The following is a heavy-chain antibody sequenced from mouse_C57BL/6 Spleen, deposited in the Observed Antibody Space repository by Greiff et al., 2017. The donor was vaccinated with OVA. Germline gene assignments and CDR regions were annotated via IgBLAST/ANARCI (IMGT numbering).Heavy chain of an antibody. CDR2: IDPSDSYT. V-gene: IGHV1-59*01. J-gene: IGHJ2*01. D-gene: IGHD3-2*02. CDR1: GYTFTSYW. Sequence: VQLQQPGAELVRPGTSVKLSCKASGYTFTSYWMHWVKQRPGQGLEWIGVIDPSDSYTNYNQKFKGKATLTVDTSSSTAYMQLSSLTSEDSAVYYCASGSSGPDYWGQGTTLTVSS. CDR3: ASGSSGPDY.